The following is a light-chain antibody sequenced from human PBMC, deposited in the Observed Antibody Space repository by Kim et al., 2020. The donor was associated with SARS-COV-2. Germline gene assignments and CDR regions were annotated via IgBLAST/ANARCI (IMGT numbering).Light chain of an antibody. CDR2: DAS. CDR1: QSISGW. CDR3: QQYNTYRS. Sequence: SASLEDRCSNTCRASQSISGWLDCYQQKPGKAPKLLIYDASNLEGVVPSRFSGSGSVTDFTLTISNLQPDDFATYFCQQYNTYRSFGQVTKVDI. V-gene: IGKV1-5*01. J-gene: IGKJ1*01.